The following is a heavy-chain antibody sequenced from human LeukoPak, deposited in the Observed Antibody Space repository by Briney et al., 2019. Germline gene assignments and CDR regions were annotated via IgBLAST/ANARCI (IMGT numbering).Heavy chain of an antibody. CDR1: GYTFTSYA. CDR2: INAGNGNT. CDR3: ARVAGSSSWYAFDI. D-gene: IGHD6-13*01. J-gene: IGHJ3*02. Sequence: ASVKVSCTASGYTFTSYAMHWVRQAPGQRLEWMGWINAGNGNTKYSQKFQGRVTITRDTSASTAYMELSSLRSEDTAVYYCARVAGSSSWYAFDIWGQGTMVTVSS. V-gene: IGHV1-3*01.